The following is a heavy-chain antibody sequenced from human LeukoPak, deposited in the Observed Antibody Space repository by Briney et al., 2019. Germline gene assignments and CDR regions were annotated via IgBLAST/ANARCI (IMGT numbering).Heavy chain of an antibody. CDR1: AFTFSNYG. Sequence: QPGGSLRLSCAASAFTFSNYGMHWVRQAPGKGLEWVAVISYDGGDKYYADSVKGRFTISRDNSKNTVYLQMNSLRAEDTAVYYCAKDISGGDCPDYWGQGTPVTVSS. D-gene: IGHD2-21*02. J-gene: IGHJ4*02. CDR3: AKDISGGDCPDY. V-gene: IGHV3-30*18. CDR2: ISYDGGDK.